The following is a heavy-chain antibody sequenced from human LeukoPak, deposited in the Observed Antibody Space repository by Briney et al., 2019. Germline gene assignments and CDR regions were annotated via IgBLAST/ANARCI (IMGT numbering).Heavy chain of an antibody. CDR3: ARKDPRYSSGWPFDY. V-gene: IGHV1-18*01. D-gene: IGHD6-19*01. CDR2: ISAYNGNT. CDR1: GYTFTSYV. J-gene: IGHJ4*02. Sequence: GASVKVSCKASGYTFTSYVISWVRQAPGQGLEWMGWISAYNGNTNYAQKLQGRVTMTTDTSTSTAYMELRSLRSDDTAVYYCARKDPRYSSGWPFDYWGQGTLVTVSS.